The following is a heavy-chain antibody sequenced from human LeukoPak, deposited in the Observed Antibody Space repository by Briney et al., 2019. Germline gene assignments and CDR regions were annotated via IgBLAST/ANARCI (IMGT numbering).Heavy chain of an antibody. Sequence: SETLSLTCTVSGGSISSSSYYWGWIRQPPGKGLEWIGYIYYSGSTNYNPSLKSRVTISVDTSKNQFSLKLSSVTAADTAVYYCARGGYSSPSRFDPWGQGTLVTVSS. D-gene: IGHD6-19*01. CDR1: GGSISSSSYY. J-gene: IGHJ5*02. V-gene: IGHV4-61*05. CDR3: ARGGYSSPSRFDP. CDR2: IYYSGST.